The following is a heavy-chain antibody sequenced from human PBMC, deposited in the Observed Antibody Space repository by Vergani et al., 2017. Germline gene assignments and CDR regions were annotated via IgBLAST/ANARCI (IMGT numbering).Heavy chain of an antibody. CDR1: GGSFSGYY. CDR2: INHSGST. J-gene: IGHJ4*02. V-gene: IGHV4-34*01. CDR3: ARPASTLEEAGGRQIDY. D-gene: IGHD4-23*01. Sequence: QVQLQQWGAGLLKPSETLSLTCAVSGGSFSGYYWSWIRQPPGKGLEWIGEINHSGSTNYNPSLKSRVTISLDTYKNPFSLKLSSVTAADTAVYYCARPASTLEEAGGRQIDYWGQGTLVTVSS.